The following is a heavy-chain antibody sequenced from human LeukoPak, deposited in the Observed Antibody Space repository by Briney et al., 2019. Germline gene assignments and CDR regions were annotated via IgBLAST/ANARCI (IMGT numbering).Heavy chain of an antibody. V-gene: IGHV3-23*01. CDR1: GFTVSSYA. CDR2: ISGSGGST. CDR3: AKSLYYDSSGFDY. Sequence: PGRSLRLSCAASGFTVSSYAMSWVRQAPGKGLEWVSAISGSGGSTYYADSVKGRFTISRDNSKNTLYLQMNSLRAEDTAVYYCAKSLYYDSSGFDYWGQGTLVTVSS. D-gene: IGHD3-22*01. J-gene: IGHJ4*02.